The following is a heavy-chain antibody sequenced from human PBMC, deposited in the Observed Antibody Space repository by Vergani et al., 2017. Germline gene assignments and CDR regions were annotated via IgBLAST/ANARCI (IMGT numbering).Heavy chain of an antibody. CDR1: GFTFSNYG. V-gene: IGHV3-30*19. Sequence: QVQLVESGGGVDQPGRSLRLSCAASGFTFSNYGMHWVRQAPGKGLEWVAVISYDGSNKYYADSVKGRFTISRDNSKNTLYLQMNSLRAEDTAVYYCAKAIVVVPAVYYGMDVWGQGTTVTVSS. J-gene: IGHJ6*02. CDR3: AKAIVVVPAVYYGMDV. CDR2: ISYDGSNK. D-gene: IGHD2-2*01.